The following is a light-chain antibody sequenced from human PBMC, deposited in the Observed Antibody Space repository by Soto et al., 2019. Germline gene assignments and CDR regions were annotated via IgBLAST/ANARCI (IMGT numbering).Light chain of an antibody. CDR1: QSVSSSY. Sequence: EIVLTQSPGTLSLSPGERATLACRASQSVSSSYLAWYQQKPGQAPRLLSYVASSRATGIPDRFSGSGSGTDFTLTISRLEPEDFAVYYCQPYGSSPIFTVGPGTIVDIK. CDR2: VAS. J-gene: IGKJ3*01. V-gene: IGKV3-20*01. CDR3: QPYGSSPIFT.